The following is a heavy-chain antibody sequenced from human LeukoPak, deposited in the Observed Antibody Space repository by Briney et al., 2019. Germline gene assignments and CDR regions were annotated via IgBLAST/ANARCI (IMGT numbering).Heavy chain of an antibody. V-gene: IGHV4-34*01. CDR1: GGSFSDYY. D-gene: IGHD1-14*01. Sequence: SETLSLTCAVFGGSFSDYYWSWIRQPPGGGLQWIGEINHSGSANYNPSLKSRVTISVDTSKSQFSLKVNSVTAADTALYYCARGGTVSTSWYLDLWGRGTLVTVSS. J-gene: IGHJ2*01. CDR2: INHSGSA. CDR3: ARGGTVSTSWYLDL.